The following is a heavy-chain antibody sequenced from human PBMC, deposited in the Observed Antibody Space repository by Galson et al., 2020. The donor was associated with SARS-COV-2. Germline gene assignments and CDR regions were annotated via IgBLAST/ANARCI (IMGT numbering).Heavy chain of an antibody. Sequence: STNYNPSLKSRVTISVDTSKNQFSLKLSSVTAADTAVYYCARDLYVYGMDVWGQGTTVTVSS. D-gene: IGHD2-2*02. CDR2: ST. V-gene: IGHV4-34*01. J-gene: IGHJ6*02. CDR3: ARDLYVYGMDV.